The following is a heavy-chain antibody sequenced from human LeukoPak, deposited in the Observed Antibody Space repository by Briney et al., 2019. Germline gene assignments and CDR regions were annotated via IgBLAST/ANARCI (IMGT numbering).Heavy chain of an antibody. Sequence: GGSLRLSCTASGFTLTNNWMHWVRQVPGKGVEWVSRVNTYGTNTNYADSVRGRFTISRDNAKNTLYLQMDSLRAEDSAIYYCAREFSTEDALDLWGQGTRVTVSS. CDR2: VNTYGTNT. V-gene: IGHV3-74*01. CDR1: GFTLTNNW. D-gene: IGHD2/OR15-2a*01. CDR3: AREFSTEDALDL. J-gene: IGHJ3*01.